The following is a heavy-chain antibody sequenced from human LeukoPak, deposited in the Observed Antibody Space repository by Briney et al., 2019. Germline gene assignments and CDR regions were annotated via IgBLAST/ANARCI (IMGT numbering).Heavy chain of an antibody. CDR3: ARGVSDAFDI. D-gene: IGHD6-6*01. CDR2: IYTGGST. J-gene: IGHJ3*02. CDR1: GFTVSSNY. V-gene: IGHV3-53*01. Sequence: GGSLRLSCAASGFTVSSNYMSWVRQAPGKGLEWVSVIYTGGSTYYADSVKGRFTISRDNSKNTVYLQMSSLRAEDTAVYYCARGVSDAFDIWGQGTMVTVSS.